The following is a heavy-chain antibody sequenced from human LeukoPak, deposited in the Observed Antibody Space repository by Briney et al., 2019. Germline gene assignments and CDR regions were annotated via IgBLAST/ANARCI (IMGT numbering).Heavy chain of an antibody. CDR1: GGSIRSYY. D-gene: IGHD2-15*01. CDR2: IYYSGST. CDR3: ARAGSGGGYFDY. V-gene: IGHV4-59*01. J-gene: IGHJ4*02. Sequence: SETLSLTCTVSGGSIRSYYWSWIRQPPGKGLEWIGYIYYSGSTNYNPSLKSRVTISVDTSKNQFSLKLSSVTAADTAVYYCARAGSGGGYFDYWGQGTLVTVSS.